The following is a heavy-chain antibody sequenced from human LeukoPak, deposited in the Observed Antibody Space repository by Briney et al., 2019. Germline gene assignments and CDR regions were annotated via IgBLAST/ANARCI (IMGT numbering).Heavy chain of an antibody. D-gene: IGHD1-26*01. V-gene: IGHV3-74*01. CDR3: ASYSGSYLDAFDI. CDR2: INSDGSST. CDR1: GFTFSSYW. Sequence: GGSLRLSCAASGFTFSSYWMHWVRQAPGKGLVWVSRINSDGSSTSYADSVKGRFTISRDNAKNTLYLQMNSLRAEDTAVYYCASYSGSYLDAFDIWGQGTMVTVSS. J-gene: IGHJ3*02.